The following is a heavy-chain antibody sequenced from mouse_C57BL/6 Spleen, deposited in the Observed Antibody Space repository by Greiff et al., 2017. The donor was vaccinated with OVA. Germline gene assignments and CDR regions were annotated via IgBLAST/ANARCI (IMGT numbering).Heavy chain of an antibody. CDR3: VRHRGRGYFDV. CDR2: IRSKSNNYAT. V-gene: IGHV10-1*01. D-gene: IGHD3-1*01. CDR1: GFSFNTYA. Sequence: EVKLMESGGGLVQPKGSLKLSCAASGFSFNTYAMNWVRQAPGKGLEWVARIRSKSNNYATYYADSVKDRFTISRDDSESMLYLQMNNLKTEDTAMYYCVRHRGRGYFDVWGTGTTVTVSS. J-gene: IGHJ1*03.